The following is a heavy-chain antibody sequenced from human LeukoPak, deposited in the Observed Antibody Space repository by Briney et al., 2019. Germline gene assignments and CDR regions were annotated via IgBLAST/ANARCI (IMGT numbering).Heavy chain of an antibody. Sequence: GESLKISCKSSGYSFTSYWIGWVRQMPGKGLEWMGIIYPGDSDTRYSPSFQGQVTISADKSISTAYLQWSSLKASDTAMYYCARLQAASGYWYYFDYWGQGTLVTVSS. D-gene: IGHD3-3*01. CDR2: IYPGDSDT. V-gene: IGHV5-51*01. J-gene: IGHJ4*02. CDR1: GYSFTSYW. CDR3: ARLQAASGYWYYFDY.